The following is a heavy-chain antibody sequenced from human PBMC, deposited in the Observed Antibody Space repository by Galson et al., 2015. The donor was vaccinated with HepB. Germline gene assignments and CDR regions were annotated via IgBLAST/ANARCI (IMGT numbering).Heavy chain of an antibody. CDR3: ARPISGGVDTMHWGDDAFDI. V-gene: IGHV1-69*01. CDR2: IIPIFGTA. Sequence: SCKASGYTFTSYGISWVRQAPGQGLEWMGGIIPIFGTANYAQKFQGRVTITADESTSTAYMELSSLRSEDTAVYYCARPISGGVDTMHWGDDAFDIWGQGTMVTVSS. CDR1: GYTFTSYG. J-gene: IGHJ3*02. D-gene: IGHD5-12*01.